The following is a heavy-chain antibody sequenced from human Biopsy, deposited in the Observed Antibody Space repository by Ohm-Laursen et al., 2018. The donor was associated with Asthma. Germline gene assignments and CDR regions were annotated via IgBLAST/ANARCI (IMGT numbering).Heavy chain of an antibody. J-gene: IGHJ4*02. CDR2: MYYGETT. D-gene: IGHD2-2*01. CDR3: ARHDHRWDTYADF. V-gene: IGHV4-39*01. CDR1: GASITSSAYY. Sequence: PGTLSLTWTVSGASITSSAYYWGWIRQPPGKGLEWIGSMYYGETTYYSPSLKSRVTISVDTSKNQFSLILGSVTAADTAVYYCARHDHRWDTYADFWGQGTLVTVSS.